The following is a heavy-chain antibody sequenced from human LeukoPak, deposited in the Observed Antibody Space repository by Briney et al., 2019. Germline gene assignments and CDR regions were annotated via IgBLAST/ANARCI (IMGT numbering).Heavy chain of an antibody. D-gene: IGHD1-1*01. V-gene: IGHV4-59*01. J-gene: IGHJ4*02. CDR2: IYYSGST. CDR3: AREDQGTWDY. CDR1: GGSISSYY. Sequence: SETLSLTCTVSGGSISSYYWSWLRQPPGKGLEWIGYIYYSGSTNYNPSLKSRVTISVDTSKNQFSLKLSSVTAADTAVYYCAREDQGTWDYWGQGTLDTVSS.